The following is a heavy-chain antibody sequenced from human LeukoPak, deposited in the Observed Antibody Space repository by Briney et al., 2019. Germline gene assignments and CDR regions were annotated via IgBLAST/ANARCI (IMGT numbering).Heavy chain of an antibody. CDR2: ISGSGGST. V-gene: IGHV3-23*01. CDR3: AKSLSSWSYYYYGMDV. J-gene: IGHJ6*02. CDR1: GFTFSSYA. D-gene: IGHD6-13*01. Sequence: RSGGSLRLSCAASGFTFSSYAMSWVRQAPGKGLEWVSAISGSGGSTYYADSVKGRFTISRDNSKNTLYLQMNSLRAEDTAVYYCAKSLSSWSYYYYGMDVWGQGTTVTVSS.